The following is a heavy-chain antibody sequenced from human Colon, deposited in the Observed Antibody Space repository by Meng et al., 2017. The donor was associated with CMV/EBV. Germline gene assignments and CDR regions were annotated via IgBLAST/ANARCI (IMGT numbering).Heavy chain of an antibody. J-gene: IGHJ6*01. V-gene: IGHV4-59*01. CDR2: IYYSGST. CDR3: ARGGVVPAARTESYYYYYGMDV. Sequence: SETLSLTCTVSGGSISSYYWSWIRQPPGKGLEWIGYIYYSGSTNYNPSLKSRVTISVDTSKNQFSLKLSSVTAADTAVYYCARGGVVPAARTESYYYYYGMDV. CDR1: GGSISSYY. D-gene: IGHD2-2*01.